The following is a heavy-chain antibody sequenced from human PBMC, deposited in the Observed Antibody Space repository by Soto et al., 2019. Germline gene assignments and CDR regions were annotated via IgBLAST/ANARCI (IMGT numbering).Heavy chain of an antibody. Sequence: ASVKVSCKASGYTFTGYYMHWVRQAPGQGLEWMGWINTNSGGTIYAQKFQGWVTMTEDTSIGTAYMELSSLRAEDTAVYYCARGDRYYYDSSGSWYWGQGTLVTVSS. CDR1: GYTFTGYY. J-gene: IGHJ4*02. CDR3: ARGDRYYYDSSGSWY. CDR2: INTNSGGT. D-gene: IGHD3-22*01. V-gene: IGHV1-2*04.